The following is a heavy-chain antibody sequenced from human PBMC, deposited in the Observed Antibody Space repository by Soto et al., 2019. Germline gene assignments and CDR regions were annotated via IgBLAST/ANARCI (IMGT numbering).Heavy chain of an antibody. CDR3: ARVRGSSGHDGFDI. CDR1: GFTFSSYA. D-gene: IGHD5-12*01. J-gene: IGHJ3*02. V-gene: IGHV3-64*01. Sequence: HPGGSLRLSCAAAGFTFSSYAMQWVRQAPGKGLEDVASISSNGGSTYYANSVKGRFTTSRDNSKNTPYLQMGSLRAEDMAVYYCARVRGSSGHDGFDIWGQGTMVTVSS. CDR2: ISSNGGST.